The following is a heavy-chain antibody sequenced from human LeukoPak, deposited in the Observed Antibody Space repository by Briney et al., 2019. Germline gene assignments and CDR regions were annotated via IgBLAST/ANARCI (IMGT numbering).Heavy chain of an antibody. Sequence: PRGSLRLSCAASGFTFSNAWMSWVRQAPGKGLEWVGRTKSKTDGGTTDYAAPVKGRFTISRDDSKNTLYLQMNSLKTEDTAVYYCTTDRTMQDVWGKGTTVTVSS. CDR2: TKSKTDGGTT. J-gene: IGHJ6*04. D-gene: IGHD2-2*01. V-gene: IGHV3-15*01. CDR3: TTDRTMQDV. CDR1: GFTFSNAW.